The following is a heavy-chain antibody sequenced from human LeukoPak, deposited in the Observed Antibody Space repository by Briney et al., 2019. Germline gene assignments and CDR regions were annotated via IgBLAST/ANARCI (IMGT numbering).Heavy chain of an antibody. J-gene: IGHJ4*02. Sequence: PSETLSLTCTVSGDSISSYYWSWIRQPPGKGLEWIGYIYYSGSTNYSPSLKSRVTISVDTSKNQFSLKLSSVTAADTAIYYCARLLGGSSPFDYWGQGTLVTVSS. CDR1: GDSISSYY. CDR3: ARLLGGSSPFDY. CDR2: IYYSGST. D-gene: IGHD1-26*01. V-gene: IGHV4-59*08.